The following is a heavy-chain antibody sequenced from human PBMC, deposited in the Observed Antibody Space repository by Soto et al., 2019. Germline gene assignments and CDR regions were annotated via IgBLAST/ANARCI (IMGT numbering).Heavy chain of an antibody. D-gene: IGHD3-9*01. J-gene: IGHJ4*02. Sequence: EVQLVESGGGLVQPGGSLRLSCEASGFTFSNYWMHWVRQAPGKGLVWVSRINGDGRATDYADSVKGRFTISRDNAKNTLYLQMNSLRAEDTAVYYCARVLRDNYSNFDYCGQGTLGTVSS. CDR3: ARVLRDNYSNFDY. V-gene: IGHV3-74*02. CDR1: GFTFSNYW. CDR2: INGDGRAT.